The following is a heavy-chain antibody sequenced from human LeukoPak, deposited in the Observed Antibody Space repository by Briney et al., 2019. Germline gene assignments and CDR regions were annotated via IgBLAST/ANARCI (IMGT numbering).Heavy chain of an antibody. CDR3: AKDHDYGANPGTFDY. V-gene: IGHV3-23*01. J-gene: IGHJ4*02. CDR1: GFTFSSYA. D-gene: IGHD4-17*01. CDR2: ISGSGGST. Sequence: GGSLSLSYAASGFTFSSYAMSWVRQAPGKGLEWVSAISGSGGSTYYADSVQGRFTIFRDNSKNTVYLQMNSLRAEDTAVYYCAKDHDYGANPGTFDYWGQGTLVTVSS.